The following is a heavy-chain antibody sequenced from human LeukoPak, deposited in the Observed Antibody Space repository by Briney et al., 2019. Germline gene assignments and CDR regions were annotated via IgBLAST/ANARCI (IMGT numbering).Heavy chain of an antibody. CDR1: GFPFSSYG. J-gene: IGHJ4*02. CDR3: AKDSRRWKTYYYESSGLYYFAY. V-gene: IGHV3-30*02. CDR2: IRYDGSNK. Sequence: GGSLRLSCAASGFPFSSYGMHWVRQAPGKGLEWVAFIRYDGSNKYYADSVKGRFTISRDNSKNTQYVQVNSPRVEDTAVYYCAKDSRRWKTYYYESSGLYYFAYWGQGTLVTVSS. D-gene: IGHD3-22*01.